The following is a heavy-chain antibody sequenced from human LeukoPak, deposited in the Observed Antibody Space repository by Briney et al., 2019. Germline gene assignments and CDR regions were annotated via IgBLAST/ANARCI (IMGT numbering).Heavy chain of an antibody. D-gene: IGHD3-9*01. CDR1: GFTFTTSW. J-gene: IGHJ4*02. V-gene: IGHV3-7*01. Sequence: GGSLRLSCVVSGFTFTTSWMAWVRQAPGKVLEWLANINRDGRQTYYVDSVKGRFTISRDNAENSLYLQMNSLTAEDTAVYYCATSLDAPGNYWGQGSLVTVSS. CDR2: INRDGRQT. CDR3: ATSLDAPGNY.